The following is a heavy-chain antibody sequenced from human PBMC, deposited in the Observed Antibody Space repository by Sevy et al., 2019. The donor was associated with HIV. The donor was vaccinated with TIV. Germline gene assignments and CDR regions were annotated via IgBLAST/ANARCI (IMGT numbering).Heavy chain of an antibody. Sequence: GGSLRLSCAASGFTFSSYSMNGVRQAPRKGLEWVSSISSSSSSIYYADSVKGRFTISSDNAKNSLYLQMDSLTAEDTAVYYCARGFCVSSSCSGSSWGQGTLVTVSS. CDR2: ISSSSSSI. CDR1: GFTFSSYS. D-gene: IGHD2-2*01. J-gene: IGHJ4*02. V-gene: IGHV3-48*01. CDR3: ARGFCVSSSCSGSS.